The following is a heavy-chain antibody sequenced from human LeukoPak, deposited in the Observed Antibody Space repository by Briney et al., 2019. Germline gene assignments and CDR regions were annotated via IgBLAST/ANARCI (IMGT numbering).Heavy chain of an antibody. CDR3: ARAPVATPSEFDY. CDR1: GDSISSGCYW. D-gene: IGHD5-12*01. J-gene: IGHJ4*02. V-gene: IGHV4-31*11. CDR2: ISYGGKA. Sequence: SETLSLTCAVSGDSISSGCYWWSWIRQHPGKGPEWIGYISYGGKADYNPSLKSRVAISADTPKNQFSLKLSSTTAADTAVYYCARAPVATPSEFDYWGQGTLVTVSS.